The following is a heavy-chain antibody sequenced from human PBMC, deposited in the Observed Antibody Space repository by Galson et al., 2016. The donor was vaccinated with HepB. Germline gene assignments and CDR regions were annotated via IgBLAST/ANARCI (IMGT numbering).Heavy chain of an antibody. CDR3: ATGIVVAGKYYYHYMDV. J-gene: IGHJ6*03. Sequence: SETLSLTCIVSGGSISSGYYWGWIRQPPGRGLEWIGSIYSNEDTFYNPSLKSRVTISVDTPKNQFSLRLDSVTAADTGLYYCATGIVVAGKYYYHYMDVWGKGTTVTVSS. CDR1: GGSISSGYY. CDR2: IYSNEDT. D-gene: IGHD6-19*01. V-gene: IGHV4-39*01.